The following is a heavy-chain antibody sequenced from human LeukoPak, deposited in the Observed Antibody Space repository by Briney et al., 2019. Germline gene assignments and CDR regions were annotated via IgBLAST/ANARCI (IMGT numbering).Heavy chain of an antibody. CDR1: GFTFSSYS. V-gene: IGHV3-21*01. D-gene: IGHD6-19*01. CDR3: ARGASVVAGSDI. J-gene: IGHJ3*02. Sequence: GGSLRLSCAASGFTFSSYSMNWVRQAPGKGLEWVSSISSSSIYIYYADSVKGRFTISRDNAKKSVHLQMNSLRAEDTAVYYCARGASVVAGSDIWGQGTMVTVSS. CDR2: ISSSSIYI.